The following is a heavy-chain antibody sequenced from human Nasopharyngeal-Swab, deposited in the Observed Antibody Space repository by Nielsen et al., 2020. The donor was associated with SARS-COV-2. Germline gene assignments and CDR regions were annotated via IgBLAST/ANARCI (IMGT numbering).Heavy chain of an antibody. D-gene: IGHD3-16*01. CDR3: ARKSEWRGEYFDY. CDR2: ISSSSSYI. V-gene: IGHV3-21*01. Sequence: GGSLRLSCAASGFTFSSYSMNWVRQAPGKGLEWVSSISSSSSYIYYADSVKGRFTISRDNAKNSLYLQMNSLRAEDTAVYYCARKSEWRGEYFDYWGQGTLVTVSS. CDR1: GFTFSSYS. J-gene: IGHJ4*02.